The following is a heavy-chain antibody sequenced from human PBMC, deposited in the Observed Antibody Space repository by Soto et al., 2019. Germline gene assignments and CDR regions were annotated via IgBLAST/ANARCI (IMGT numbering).Heavy chain of an antibody. D-gene: IGHD6-13*01. CDR1: GGSISSGGYY. J-gene: IGHJ5*02. V-gene: IGHV4-31*03. CDR3: ARSSSWRKGDNWFDP. CDR2: ISYSEST. Sequence: PSETLSLTCNVSGGSISSGGYYWRWIRQHPGKGLEWIGYISYSESTYYNPSLKSRITISVDTSKNQFSLKLSSVTAADTAVYYCARSSSWRKGDNWFDPWGQGTLVTVSS.